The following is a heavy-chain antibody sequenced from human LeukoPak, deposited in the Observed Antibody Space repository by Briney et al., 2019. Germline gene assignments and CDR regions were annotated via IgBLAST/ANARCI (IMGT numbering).Heavy chain of an antibody. J-gene: IGHJ4*02. Sequence: ASETLSLTCAVSGGSISGYYWSWLRQPEGKGLEWVAYIHYSGRTKYNASLKRRVTISVDAYKNQFSLELSSVTAADTAVYYCARDRGSHGGFDYWGPGTLVTVSS. CDR2: IHYSGRT. CDR3: ARDRGSHGGFDY. V-gene: IGHV4-59*01. CDR1: GGSISGYY. D-gene: IGHD3-16*01.